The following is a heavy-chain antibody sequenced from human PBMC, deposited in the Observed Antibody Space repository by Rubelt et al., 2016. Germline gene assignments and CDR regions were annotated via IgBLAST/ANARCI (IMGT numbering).Heavy chain of an antibody. CDR1: GGSFSGYY. V-gene: IGHV4-34*01. CDR3: ARARGATMIEFYYGMDV. Sequence: QVQLQQWGAGLLKPSETLSLTCAVYGGSFSGYYWSWIRPPPGKGLAWIGEINHSGSTNYNPSLKSRVTISVDTSKGQFFRRLSSVTAADTAAYYCARARGATMIEFYYGMDVWGQGTTVTVSS. J-gene: IGHJ6*02. D-gene: IGHD3-22*01. CDR2: INHSGST.